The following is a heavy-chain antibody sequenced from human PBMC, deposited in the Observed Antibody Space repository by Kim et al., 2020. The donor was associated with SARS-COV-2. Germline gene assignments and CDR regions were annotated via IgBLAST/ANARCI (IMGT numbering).Heavy chain of an antibody. J-gene: IGHJ6*02. V-gene: IGHV4-59*08. CDR3: ARHGFGSGFFYGMGV. CDR2: IYYTGSS. D-gene: IGHD3-10*01. CDR1: GDSISRYY. Sequence: SETLSLTCTVSGDSISRYYWSWIRQPPGKGLEWIGYIYYTGSSYYNPSLKSRVTISVDTSKSQFSLRLESVTAADTAVYYCARHGFGSGFFYGMGVWGQGNTVTVSS.